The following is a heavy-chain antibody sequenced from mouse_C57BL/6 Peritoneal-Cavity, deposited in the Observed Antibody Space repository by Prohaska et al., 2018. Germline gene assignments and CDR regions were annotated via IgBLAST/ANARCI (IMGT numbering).Heavy chain of an antibody. Sequence: GGSRGLSCEGSGFTFSAFWLSRVRQSPGRTLEWIGAINSDGSAINYAPSIKDRFTIFRDNDKSTLYLQMSNVRSEDTATYFCMRYGSYWYFDVWGTGTTVTVSS. J-gene: IGHJ1*03. CDR1: GFTFSAFW. CDR2: INSDGSAI. CDR3: MRYGSYWYFDV. D-gene: IGHD4-1*01. V-gene: IGHV11-2*01.